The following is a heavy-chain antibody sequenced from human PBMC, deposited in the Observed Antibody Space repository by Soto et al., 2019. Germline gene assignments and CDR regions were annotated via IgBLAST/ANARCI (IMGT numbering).Heavy chain of an antibody. J-gene: IGHJ4*02. V-gene: IGHV3-30-3*01. D-gene: IGHD3-10*01. CDR1: GFTFSSYA. CDR2: ISYDGSNK. Sequence: GGSLRLSCAASGFTFSSYAMHWVRQAPGKGLEWVAVISYDGSNKYYADSVKGRFTISGDNSKNPLVLQMNSLRAEDTAVYYCAGDLVSGSGSYYDYWGQGTLVTVSS. CDR3: AGDLVSGSGSYYDY.